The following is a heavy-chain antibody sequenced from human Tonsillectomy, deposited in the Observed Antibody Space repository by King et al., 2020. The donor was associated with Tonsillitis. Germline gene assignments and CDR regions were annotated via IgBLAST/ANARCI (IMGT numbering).Heavy chain of an antibody. D-gene: IGHD3-9*01. Sequence: QLQESGPGLVKPSETLSLTCTVSGGAISSHNWSWIRQPPGEGLEWIGYISDTGSTNYNPSLKSRVTLSVDTSKNQFSLKLSSVTAADSAVYYCARDRRLYDTVNYYYMDVWGKGTAVTVSS. CDR3: ARDRRLYDTVNYYYMDV. CDR2: ISDTGST. CDR1: GGAISSHN. J-gene: IGHJ6*03. V-gene: IGHV4-59*11.